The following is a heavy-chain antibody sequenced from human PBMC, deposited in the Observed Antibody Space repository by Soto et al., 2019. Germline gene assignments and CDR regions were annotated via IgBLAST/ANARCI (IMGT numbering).Heavy chain of an antibody. CDR3: AREGHYGDYKVNLYYFDY. CDR1: GYTFTSYY. V-gene: IGHV1-46*03. D-gene: IGHD4-17*01. CDR2: INPSGGST. J-gene: IGHJ4*02. Sequence: QVQLVQSGAEVKKPGASVKVSCKASGYTFTSYYMHWVRQAPGQGLEWMGIINPSGGSTSYAQKFQGRVTMTRDTSTSTVYMELSSLRSEDTAVYYCAREGHYGDYKVNLYYFDYWGQGTLVTVSS.